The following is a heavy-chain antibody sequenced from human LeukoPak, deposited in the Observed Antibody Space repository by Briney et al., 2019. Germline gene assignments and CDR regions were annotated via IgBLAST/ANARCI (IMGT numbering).Heavy chain of an antibody. CDR3: ASYLTSIPSGMDV. J-gene: IGHJ6*02. CDR1: GFTFSSYG. CDR2: ISYDGSNK. V-gene: IGHV3-30*03. D-gene: IGHD2/OR15-2a*01. Sequence: GRSLRLSCAASGFTFSSYGMHWVRQAPGKGLEWVAVISYDGSNKYYADSVKGRFTISRDNGKNALYLQMNSLRAEDTAVYYCASYLTSIPSGMDVWGQGTTVTVSS.